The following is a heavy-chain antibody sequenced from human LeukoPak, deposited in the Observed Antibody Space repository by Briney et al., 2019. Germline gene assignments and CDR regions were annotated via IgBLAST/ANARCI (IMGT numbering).Heavy chain of an antibody. CDR3: ARSIPYGTTWYGRSDY. D-gene: IGHD6-13*01. CDR1: GFPFSSYS. CDR2: IKPDGTTK. Sequence: GGSLRLSCAASGFPFSSYSMTWVRQARGKGLEWVANIKPDGTTKFYVDSVKGRFTISRDNALNSLYLQMNSLRAEDTAIYYCARSIPYGTTWYGRSDYWGQGTLVTVSS. J-gene: IGHJ4*02. V-gene: IGHV3-7*03.